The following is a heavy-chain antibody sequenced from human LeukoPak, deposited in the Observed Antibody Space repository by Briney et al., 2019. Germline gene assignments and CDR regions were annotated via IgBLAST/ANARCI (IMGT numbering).Heavy chain of an antibody. Sequence: GSSVKVSCKASGGTFSTNYAISWVRQAPGQGLEWMGRIIPIVGTANYAQKFQGRVTMTADKSTGTVYMELSSLRSGDTAVYYCARGITVVRGVIKGGMDVWGQGTTVTVSS. CDR1: GGTFSTNYA. J-gene: IGHJ6*02. CDR2: IIPIVGTA. V-gene: IGHV1-69*04. D-gene: IGHD3-10*01. CDR3: ARGITVVRGVIKGGMDV.